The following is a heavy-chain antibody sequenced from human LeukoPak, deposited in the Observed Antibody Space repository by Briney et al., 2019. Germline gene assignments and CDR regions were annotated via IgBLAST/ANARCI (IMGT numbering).Heavy chain of an antibody. J-gene: IGHJ5*02. CDR3: AGVVVNWFDP. V-gene: IGHV4-59*08. D-gene: IGHD2-15*01. CDR1: GGSISSYY. Sequence: SETLSLTCTGSGGSISSYYWSWIRQPPGKGLGWIGYIYYSGSTNYNPSLKSRVTISVDTSKNQFSLKLSSVTAADTAVYYCAGVVVNWFDPWGQGTLVTVSS. CDR2: IYYSGST.